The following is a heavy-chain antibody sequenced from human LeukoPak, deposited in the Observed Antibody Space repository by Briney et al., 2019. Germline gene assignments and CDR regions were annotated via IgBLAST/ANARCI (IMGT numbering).Heavy chain of an antibody. D-gene: IGHD1-26*01. Sequence: PGGSLRLSCADSGLTFSNYAMSWVRKAPGKGLEWVSGISASADSTYYADSVKGRFTISRDNSKNTLYLQMNSLSAEDTAVYYCAKEGTPSGSYAYYYYYMDVWGKGTTVTVSS. CDR3: AKEGTPSGSYAYYYYYMDV. J-gene: IGHJ6*03. CDR1: GLTFSNYA. V-gene: IGHV3-23*01. CDR2: ISASADST.